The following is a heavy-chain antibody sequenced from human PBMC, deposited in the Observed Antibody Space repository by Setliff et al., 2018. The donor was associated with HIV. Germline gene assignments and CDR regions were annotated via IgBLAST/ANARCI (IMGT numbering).Heavy chain of an antibody. CDR3: ARDRRYGDYVRYYYYYYMDV. D-gene: IGHD4-17*01. Sequence: ASVKVSCKVSGYSLTELSIHWVRQAPGEGLEWMGGFDPEDDETVYAEKFQGRVTMTEDTSTDTAYMALSSLRSEDTAMYYCARDRRYGDYVRYYYYYYMDVWGKGTTVTVSS. J-gene: IGHJ6*03. V-gene: IGHV1-24*01. CDR1: GYSLTELS. CDR2: FDPEDDET.